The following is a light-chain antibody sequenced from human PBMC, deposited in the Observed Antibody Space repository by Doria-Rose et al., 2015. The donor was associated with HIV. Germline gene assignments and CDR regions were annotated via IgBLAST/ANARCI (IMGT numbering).Light chain of an antibody. CDR1: QSLLYTSKNY. V-gene: IGKV4-1*01. J-gene: IGKJ3*01. Sequence: TQSPESLGMSLGERATLNCKSNQSLLYTSKNYLAWYQQKPGQTPKLLIYWASTRQSGVPVRFSGSGSGTDFTLTISSLEAEDVAVYYCQQYYDTPSFGPGTTVDIK. CDR3: QQYYDTPS. CDR2: WAS.